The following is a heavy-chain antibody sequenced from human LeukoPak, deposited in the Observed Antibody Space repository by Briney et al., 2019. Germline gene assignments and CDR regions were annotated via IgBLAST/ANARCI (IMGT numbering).Heavy chain of an antibody. CDR3: ARDAITMVRGVKRKNWFDP. J-gene: IGHJ5*02. CDR1: GFTFRSYS. D-gene: IGHD3-10*01. Sequence: PGGSLRLSCAASGFTFRSYSMNWVRQAPGKGLEWVSSISSSSSYIYYADSVKGRFTISRDNAKNSLYLQMNSLRAEDTAVYYCARDAITMVRGVKRKNWFDPWGQGTLVTVSS. V-gene: IGHV3-21*01. CDR2: ISSSSSYI.